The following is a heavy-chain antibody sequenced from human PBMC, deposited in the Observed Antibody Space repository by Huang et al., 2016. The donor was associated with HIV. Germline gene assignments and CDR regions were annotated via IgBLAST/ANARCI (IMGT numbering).Heavy chain of an antibody. J-gene: IGHJ3*01. V-gene: IGHV5-51*01. CDR2: IYPGDADT. D-gene: IGHD6-13*01. CDR3: ARKFSSTWYRAFDL. CDR1: GYSFNTYW. Sequence: EVQLVQSGAEVKKPGESLKISCQGSGYSFNTYWIAWVRQMPGKGPEWMGTIYPGDADTRYIPSFQGQVTISADKSIDTAYLQWRSLKASDTAMYYCARKFSSTWYRAFDLWGQGTMVTVSS.